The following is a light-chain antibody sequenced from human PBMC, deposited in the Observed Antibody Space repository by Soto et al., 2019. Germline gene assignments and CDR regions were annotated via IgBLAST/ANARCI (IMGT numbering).Light chain of an antibody. Sequence: EVVMKQSPATLSVSTGERATLSCRASLSVSRNLAWYQQKPGQAPRLLIFDASTRATGIPARFSGSGSGTQFTPTIPSLQSEDFALYYCQQYTAWPRTFGQGTKVDIK. J-gene: IGKJ1*01. CDR3: QQYTAWPRT. V-gene: IGKV3-15*01. CDR2: DAS. CDR1: LSVSRN.